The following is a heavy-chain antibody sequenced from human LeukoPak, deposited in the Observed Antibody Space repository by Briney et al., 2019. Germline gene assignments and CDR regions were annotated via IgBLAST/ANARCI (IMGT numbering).Heavy chain of an antibody. CDR2: IKQDGSEK. V-gene: IGHV3-7*05. CDR1: GFIFSIYW. CDR3: AKDRGSSGWFPDY. D-gene: IGHD6-19*01. Sequence: PGGSLRLSCAGSGFIFSIYWMNWVRQAPGKGLEWVANIKQDGSEKTYVDSVKGRFTISRDNSKNTLYLQVNSLRADDTAVYYCAKDRGSSGWFPDYWGQGTLVTVSS. J-gene: IGHJ4*02.